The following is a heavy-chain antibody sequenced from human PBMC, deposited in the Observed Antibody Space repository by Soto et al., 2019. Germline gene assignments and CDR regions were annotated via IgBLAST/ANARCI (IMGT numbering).Heavy chain of an antibody. D-gene: IGHD4-4*01. Sequence: SETLSLTCTVSGGSISSSSYYWGWIRQPPGKGLEWIGSIYYSGSTYYNPSLKSRVTISVDTSKNQFSLKLSSVTAADTAAYYCASIGGPYSNYGVDYYYYMDVWGKGTTVTVSS. CDR1: GGSISSSSYY. V-gene: IGHV4-39*01. CDR2: IYYSGST. CDR3: ASIGGPYSNYGVDYYYYMDV. J-gene: IGHJ6*03.